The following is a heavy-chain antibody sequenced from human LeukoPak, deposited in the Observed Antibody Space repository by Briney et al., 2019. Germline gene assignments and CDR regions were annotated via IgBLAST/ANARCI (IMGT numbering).Heavy chain of an antibody. CDR1: GFTFSSYS. Sequence: PGGSLRLSCAASGFTFSSYSMNWVRQAPGKGLEWVSSISSSSSYIYYADSVKGRFTISRDDAKNSLYLQMNSLRAEDTAVYYCATQGPYPPPAEDPMFDYVWGSPRPFNYWGQGTLVTVSS. CDR3: ATQGPYPPPAEDPMFDYVWGSPRPFNY. CDR2: ISSSSSYI. J-gene: IGHJ4*02. V-gene: IGHV3-21*01. D-gene: IGHD3-16*01.